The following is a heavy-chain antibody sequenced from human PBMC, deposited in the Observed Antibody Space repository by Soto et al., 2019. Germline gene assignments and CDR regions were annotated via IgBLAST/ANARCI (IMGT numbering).Heavy chain of an antibody. D-gene: IGHD3-22*01. J-gene: IGHJ3*02. CDR1: GGSISSYY. CDR2: IYYSGST. CDR3: ARDRNYYDSSSAFDI. V-gene: IGHV4-59*01. Sequence: SETLSLTCTVSGGSISSYYWSWIRQPPGKGLEWIGYIYYSGSTNYNPSLKSRVTISVDTSKNQFSLKLSSVTAADTAVYYCARDRNYYDSSSAFDIWGQGTMVTVSS.